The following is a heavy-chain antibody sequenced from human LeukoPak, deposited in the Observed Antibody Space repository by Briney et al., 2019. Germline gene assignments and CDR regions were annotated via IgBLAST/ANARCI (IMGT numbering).Heavy chain of an antibody. J-gene: IGHJ4*02. CDR3: ARGPYYYDSSGYIDY. CDR2: IYHSGST. CDR1: GGSISSGGYS. V-gene: IGHV4-30-2*01. Sequence: PSETLSLTCAVSGGSISSGGYSWRWIRQPPGKGLEWIGYIYHSGSTYYNPSLKSRVTISVDRSKNQFSLKLSSVTAADTAVYYCARGPYYYDSSGYIDYWGQGTLVTVSS. D-gene: IGHD3-22*01.